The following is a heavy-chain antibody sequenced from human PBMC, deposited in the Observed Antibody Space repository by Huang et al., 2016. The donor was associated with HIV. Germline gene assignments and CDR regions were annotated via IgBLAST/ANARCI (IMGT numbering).Heavy chain of an antibody. V-gene: IGHV3-30*18. CDR1: GFTFRQYA. CDR3: VKDSPGVITIFGGDV. J-gene: IGHJ6*02. D-gene: IGHD3-3*01. CDR2: ISEDGSEK. Sequence: QVQLVESGGGVVQPGRSLRLSCAASGFTFRQYAMHWVGQAQGKGLEWVALISEDGSEKYFGDSVKGRFTISRDNSKNMLYLQMNSLRPDDSAMYYCVKDSPGVITIFGGDVWGQGTTVTVSS.